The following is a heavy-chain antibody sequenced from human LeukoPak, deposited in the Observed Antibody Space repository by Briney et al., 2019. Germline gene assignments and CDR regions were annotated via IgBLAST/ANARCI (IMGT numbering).Heavy chain of an antibody. CDR3: ATGGDQYYLNDRDGYNYVGHY. Sequence: ASVKVSCKASGYTFTSYYMHWVRQAPGQGLEWMGWINPNSGGTNYAQKFQGRVTMTRDTSISTAYMELSRLRSDDTAVYYCATGGDQYYLNDRDGYNYVGHYWGQGTLVTVSS. D-gene: IGHD5-24*01. CDR1: GYTFTSYY. CDR2: INPNSGGT. V-gene: IGHV1-2*02. J-gene: IGHJ4*02.